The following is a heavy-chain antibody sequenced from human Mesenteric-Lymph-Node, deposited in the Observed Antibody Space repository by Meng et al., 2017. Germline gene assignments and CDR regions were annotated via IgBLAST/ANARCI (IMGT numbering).Heavy chain of an antibody. V-gene: IGHV3-7*01. CDR3: ARVGYYDDSGYYGYFQH. J-gene: IGHJ1*01. CDR2: IKEDGSEK. CDR1: RINISWYW. Sequence: GESLKISCVASRINISWYWMSWVRQAPGKGLEWVAKIKEDGSEKYHVDSVKGRFTISRDNAKNTLYLQMNSLRADDTAVYYCARVGYYDDSGYYGYFQHWGQGALVTVSS. D-gene: IGHD3-22*01.